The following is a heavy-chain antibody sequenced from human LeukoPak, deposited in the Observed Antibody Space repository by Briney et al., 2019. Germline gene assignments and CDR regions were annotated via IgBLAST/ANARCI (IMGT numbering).Heavy chain of an antibody. CDR3: TTECDSSGYSPFDH. CDR1: GFTFSNAW. V-gene: IGHV3-15*01. Sequence: GGSLRLSCAASGFTFSNAWMSWVRQAPGKGLEWVGRIKSKTDGGTTDYAAPVKGRFTISRDDSKNTLYLQMNSLKTEDTAVYYCTTECDSSGYSPFDHWGQGTLVTVSS. D-gene: IGHD3-22*01. CDR2: IKSKTDGGTT. J-gene: IGHJ4*02.